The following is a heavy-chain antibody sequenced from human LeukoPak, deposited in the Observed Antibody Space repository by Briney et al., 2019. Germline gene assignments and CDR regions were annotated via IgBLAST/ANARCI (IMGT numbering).Heavy chain of an antibody. CDR3: TTDGYCSGGSCYPNWFDP. Sequence: GGSLRLSCAASGFTFSSYAMHWVRQAPGKGLEWVAVISYDGSNKYYADSVKGRFTISRDNSKNTLYLQMSSLKTEDTAVYYCTTDGYCSGGSCYPNWFDPWGQGTLVTVSS. CDR2: ISYDGSNK. D-gene: IGHD2-15*01. V-gene: IGHV3-30*04. J-gene: IGHJ5*02. CDR1: GFTFSSYA.